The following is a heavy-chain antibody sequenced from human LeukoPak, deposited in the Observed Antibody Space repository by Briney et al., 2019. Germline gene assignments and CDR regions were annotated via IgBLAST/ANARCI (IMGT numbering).Heavy chain of an antibody. CDR2: ISWNSGTI. J-gene: IGHJ4*02. Sequence: PGGSLRLSCIASGFPFDDYAMHWVRQAPGKGLEWVSGISWNSGTIDYAASVKGRFTISKDNAKNTVYLQMNNLRAEDTAVYYCVSFYETYWGRGTLVTVSS. CDR3: VSFYETY. CDR1: GFPFDDYA. D-gene: IGHD2/OR15-2a*01. V-gene: IGHV3-9*01.